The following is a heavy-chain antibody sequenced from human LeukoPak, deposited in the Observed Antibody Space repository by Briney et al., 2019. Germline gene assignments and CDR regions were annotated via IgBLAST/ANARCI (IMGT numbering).Heavy chain of an antibody. Sequence: ASVKVSCKTSDYTFNRHGISWVRQAPGQGLEWMGWISCYNGDTHYAQNHRGRFTMTTDASTSTAYMELRSLRSDDTAVYYCARDPSNTSGYNAWFDSWGQGTLVTVSS. CDR3: ARDPSNTSGYNAWFDS. CDR1: DYTFNRHG. CDR2: ISCYNGDT. V-gene: IGHV1-18*01. J-gene: IGHJ4*02. D-gene: IGHD3-22*01.